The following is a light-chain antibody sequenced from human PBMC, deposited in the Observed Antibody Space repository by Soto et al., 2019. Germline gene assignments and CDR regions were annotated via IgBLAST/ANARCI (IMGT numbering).Light chain of an antibody. J-gene: IGKJ1*01. CDR3: QQFGSPWT. CDR1: QSISSDY. CDR2: GAS. Sequence: EIVLTQSPGTLSLSPGERATLSCRASQSISSDYLAWYQQKPGQAPRLLIYGASRRATGIPDRFSGSGSGTAFTLTVSRLEPEDFAVYYCQQFGSPWTFGQGTKVEIK. V-gene: IGKV3-20*01.